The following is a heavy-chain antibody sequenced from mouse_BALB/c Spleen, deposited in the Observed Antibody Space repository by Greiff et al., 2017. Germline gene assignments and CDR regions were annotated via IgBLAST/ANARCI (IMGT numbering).Heavy chain of an antibody. V-gene: IGHV1S81*02. J-gene: IGHJ4*01. CDR2: INPSNGRT. CDR3: ARGPWMDY. CDR1: GYTFTSYW. Sequence: QVQLQQPGAELVTPGASVKLSCTASGYTFTSYWMHWVQQRPGQGLEWIGEINPSNGRTNYNEKFKRTATLTVDKYSSTAYMQLSSLTSEDSAVYFCARGPWMDYWGQGTSVTVSS.